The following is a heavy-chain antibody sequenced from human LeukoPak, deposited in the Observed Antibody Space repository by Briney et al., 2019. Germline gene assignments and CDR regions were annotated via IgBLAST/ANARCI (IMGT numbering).Heavy chain of an antibody. Sequence: HPGGSLRLSCSASRFTFSSFWMSWVRQAPGKGLEWVANIKQDGSEKYYVDSVKGRFTISRDNAKNTLYLQMSSLRGEDTAVYYCRAAGTSERDYWGQGTLVTVSS. CDR3: RAAGTSERDY. V-gene: IGHV3-7*01. D-gene: IGHD6-13*01. CDR1: RFTFSSFW. CDR2: IKQDGSEK. J-gene: IGHJ4*02.